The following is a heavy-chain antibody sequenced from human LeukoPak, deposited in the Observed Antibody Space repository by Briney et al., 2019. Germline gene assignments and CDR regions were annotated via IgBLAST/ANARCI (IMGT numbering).Heavy chain of an antibody. Sequence: SETLSLTCTVSGGSISSYYWSWIRQPPGKGLEWIGYIYYSGSTNCNPSLKSRVTISVDTSKNQFSLKLSSVTAADTAVYYCARDGGAGYSYGYMFDYWGQGTLVTVSS. CDR3: ARDGGAGYSYGYMFDY. CDR2: IYYSGST. CDR1: GGSISSYY. V-gene: IGHV4-59*01. D-gene: IGHD5-18*01. J-gene: IGHJ4*02.